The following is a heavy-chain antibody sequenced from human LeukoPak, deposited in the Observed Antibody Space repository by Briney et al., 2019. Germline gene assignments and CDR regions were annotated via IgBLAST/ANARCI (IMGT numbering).Heavy chain of an antibody. J-gene: IGHJ4*02. V-gene: IGHV3-53*01. Sequence: PGGSLRLSCAASGFTVSSNYMSWVRQAPGKGLEWVSVIYSGGSTYYADSAKGRFTISRDNSKNTLYLQMNSLRAEDTAVYYCARGAAAGTGVFDYWGQGTLVTVSS. CDR3: ARGAAAGTGVFDY. CDR1: GFTVSSNY. CDR2: IYSGGST. D-gene: IGHD6-13*01.